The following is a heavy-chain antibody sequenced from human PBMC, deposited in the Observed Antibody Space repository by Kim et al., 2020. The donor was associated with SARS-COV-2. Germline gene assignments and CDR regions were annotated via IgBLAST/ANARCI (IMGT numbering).Heavy chain of an antibody. Sequence: SETLSLTCAVYGGSFSGYYWSWIRQPPGKGLEWIGEINHSGSTNYNPSLKSRVTISVDTSKNQFSLKLSSVTAADTAVYYCARGRCSSTSCYLYFQHWGQGTLVTVSS. D-gene: IGHD2-2*01. V-gene: IGHV4-34*01. CDR3: ARGRCSSTSCYLYFQH. CDR2: INHSGST. CDR1: GGSFSGYY. J-gene: IGHJ1*01.